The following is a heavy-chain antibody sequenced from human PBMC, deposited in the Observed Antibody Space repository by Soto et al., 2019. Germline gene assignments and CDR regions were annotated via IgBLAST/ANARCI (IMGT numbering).Heavy chain of an antibody. D-gene: IGHD2-15*01. Sequence: ASVKVSCKASGNTLTSSYAMHWVRQAPGQRLEWMGWINAGNGNTKYSQKFQGRVTITRDTSASTAYMELSSLRSEDTAVYYCARDILFDYWGQGTLVTVSS. J-gene: IGHJ4*02. CDR3: ARDILFDY. CDR2: INAGNGNT. V-gene: IGHV1-3*01. CDR1: GNTLTSSYA.